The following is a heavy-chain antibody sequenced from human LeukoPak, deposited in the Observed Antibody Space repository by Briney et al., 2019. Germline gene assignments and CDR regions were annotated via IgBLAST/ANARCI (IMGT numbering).Heavy chain of an antibody. J-gene: IGHJ5*02. CDR3: ARGTIFGVVNNWFDP. V-gene: IGHV3-33*01. CDR2: INYDGSNR. Sequence: TGGSLRLSCAASGFSLSNYGLHWVRQGPGKGLEWLAVINYDGSNRYYADSVKGRFTISKDSSENTLYLQMNSLRADDTAMYYCARGTIFGVVNNWFDPWGQGTLVTVSS. CDR1: GFSLSNYG. D-gene: IGHD3-3*01.